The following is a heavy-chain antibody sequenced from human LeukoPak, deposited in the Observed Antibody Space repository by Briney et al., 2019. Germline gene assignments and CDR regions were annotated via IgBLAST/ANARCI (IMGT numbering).Heavy chain of an antibody. V-gene: IGHV1-2*02. Sequence: ASVKVSCKASGYTFTPYYLHWVRQAPGQGLEWMGWINPNSGGTSYAQKFQGRVTMTRDTSISTAYMDLSRLRSDDTAVYYCARVRDYDGVDVWGQGTTVTVSS. D-gene: IGHD4-17*01. CDR3: ARVRDYDGVDV. J-gene: IGHJ6*02. CDR1: GYTFTPYY. CDR2: INPNSGGT.